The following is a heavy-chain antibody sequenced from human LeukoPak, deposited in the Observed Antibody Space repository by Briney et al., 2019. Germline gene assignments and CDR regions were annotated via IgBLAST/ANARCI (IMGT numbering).Heavy chain of an antibody. CDR2: ISSSGSTI. V-gene: IGHV3-48*04. CDR1: GFTFSSYG. J-gene: IGHJ4*02. D-gene: IGHD3-10*01. CDR3: ARGGSGSYSLY. Sequence: GGSLRLSCAASGFTFSSYGMNWVRQAPGEGLEWVSYISSSGSTIYYGDPVKGRFTISRDNAKNSLYLQMNSLRAEDTAVYYCARGGSGSYSLYWGQGTLVTVSS.